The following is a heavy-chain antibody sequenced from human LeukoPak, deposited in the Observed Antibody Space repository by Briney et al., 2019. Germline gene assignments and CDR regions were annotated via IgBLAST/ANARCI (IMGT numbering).Heavy chain of an antibody. CDR3: AKDKSYDSSGQVT. J-gene: IGHJ5*02. V-gene: IGHV3-7*03. Sequence: GRSLRLSCAASGFTFSNYWMTWVRQAPGKGLEWVANINRDGSERYYVDSVKGRFTISRDNAKNSLYLQMNSLRAEDTALYYCAKDKSYDSSGQVTWGQGTLVTVSS. CDR2: INRDGSER. D-gene: IGHD3-22*01. CDR1: GFTFSNYW.